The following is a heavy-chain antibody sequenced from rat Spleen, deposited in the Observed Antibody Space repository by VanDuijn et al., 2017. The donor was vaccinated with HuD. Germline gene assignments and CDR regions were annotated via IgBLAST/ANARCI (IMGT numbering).Heavy chain of an antibody. Sequence: QVQLKESGPGLVQPSQTLYLTCTVSGLSLTSNSVSWIRQPPGKGLEWMGVIWSNGGTDYNSAIKSLLSISRDTSKSQVFLKMNSLQTEDTAMYFCARTTTVAGVMDAWGQGASVTVSS. D-gene: IGHD1-3*01. CDR3: ARTTTVAGVMDA. CDR1: GLSLTSNS. V-gene: IGHV2-47*01. CDR2: IWSNGGT. J-gene: IGHJ4*01.